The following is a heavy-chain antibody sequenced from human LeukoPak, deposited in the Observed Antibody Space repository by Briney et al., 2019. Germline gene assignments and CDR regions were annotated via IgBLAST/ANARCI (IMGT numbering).Heavy chain of an antibody. CDR3: AKDSGSS. V-gene: IGHV3-23*01. CDR2: ITGSGGST. D-gene: IGHD6-13*01. CDR1: GFTFSNYA. J-gene: IGHJ5*02. Sequence: PGGSLRLSCAASGFTFSNYAVNWVRQAPGKGLEWVSTITGSGGSTFYADFVKGRFTISRDNSMDTLYLQMNSLRAEDTAVYYCAKDSGSSWGQGTLVTVSS.